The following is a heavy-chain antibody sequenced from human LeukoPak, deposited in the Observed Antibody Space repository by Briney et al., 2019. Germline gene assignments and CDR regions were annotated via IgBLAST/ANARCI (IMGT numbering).Heavy chain of an antibody. J-gene: IGHJ5*02. D-gene: IGHD3-9*01. CDR3: AREFLENYDILTGYYLS. V-gene: IGHV3-21*01. Sequence: GGSLRLSCAASGFTFSSYSMNWVRQAPGKGLEWVSSISSSSSSYIYYADSVKGRFTISRDNAKNSLYLQMNSLRAEDTAVYYCAREFLENYDILTGYYLSWGQGTLVTVSS. CDR1: GFTFSSYS. CDR2: ISSSSSSYI.